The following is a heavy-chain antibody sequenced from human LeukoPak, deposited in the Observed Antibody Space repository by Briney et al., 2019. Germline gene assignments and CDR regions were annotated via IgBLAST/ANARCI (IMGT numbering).Heavy chain of an antibody. D-gene: IGHD3-9*01. CDR1: GGSISSSSYY. J-gene: IGHJ4*02. Sequence: SETLSLTCTVSGGSISSSSYYWGWIRQPPGKGLEWIGSIYYSGSTYYNPSLKSRVTISVDTSKNQFSLKLSSVTAANTAVYYCARRPIRYFDYWGQGTLVTVSS. CDR3: ARRPIRYFDY. V-gene: IGHV4-39*01. CDR2: IYYSGST.